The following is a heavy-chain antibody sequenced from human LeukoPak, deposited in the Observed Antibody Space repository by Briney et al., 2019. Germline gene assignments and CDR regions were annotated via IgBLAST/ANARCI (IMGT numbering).Heavy chain of an antibody. CDR3: ARVANYGDYEVQYYFDY. Sequence: SQTLSLTCAISGDSVSSNSVTWNWIRQSPSRGLEWLGRTYYRSTWYNDYAVSVRGRITVNPDTSKNQFSLHLNSVTPEDTAVYYCARVANYGDYEVQYYFDYWGQGTLVTVSS. CDR1: GDSVSSNSVT. CDR2: TYYRSTWYN. J-gene: IGHJ4*02. D-gene: IGHD4-17*01. V-gene: IGHV6-1*01.